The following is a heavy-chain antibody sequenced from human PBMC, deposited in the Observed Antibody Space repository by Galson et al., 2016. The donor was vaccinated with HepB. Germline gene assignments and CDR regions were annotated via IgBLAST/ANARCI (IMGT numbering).Heavy chain of an antibody. CDR2: NSRSGDST. CDR1: GFSFSRYA. D-gene: IGHD2-2*01. Sequence: SLRLSCAASGFSFSRYAMSWVRQAPGKGLEVVSSNSRSGDSTDYADSVKGRFTISRDNSKNTLSLQMNSLTADDTAIYYCVQGSTAPAVWGKGTTVTVSS. V-gene: IGHV3-23*01. J-gene: IGHJ6*04. CDR3: VQGSTAPAV.